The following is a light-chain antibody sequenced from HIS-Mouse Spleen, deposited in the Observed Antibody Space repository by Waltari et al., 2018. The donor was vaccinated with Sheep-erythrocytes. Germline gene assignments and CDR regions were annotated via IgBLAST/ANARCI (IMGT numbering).Light chain of an antibody. J-gene: IGLJ1*01. V-gene: IGLV2-11*01. CDR3: CSYAGSYNHV. CDR2: DVS. CDR1: SSDVGGYNY. Sequence: QSALTQPRSVSGSPGQSVTISCTGTSSDVGGYNYVSWYQQHPGKAPKPMIYDVSKRPSGVPDRFSGSKSGNTDSLTISGLQAEDEADYYCCSYAGSYNHVFATGTKVTVL.